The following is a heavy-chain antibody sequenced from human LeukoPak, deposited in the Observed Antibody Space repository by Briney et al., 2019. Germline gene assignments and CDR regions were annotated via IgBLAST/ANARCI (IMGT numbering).Heavy chain of an antibody. J-gene: IGHJ3*02. CDR3: ATPYCSSLSCLDVFNM. CDR2: KYYSGSA. V-gene: IGHV4-31*03. CDR1: GVSVSDGRYY. D-gene: IGHD2-2*01. Sequence: SQTLSLTCNVSGVSVSDGRYYWTWIRHHPTRGLEWIGYKYYSGSAKYNPSLKSRLTISIHTAKNQFSLQLSSVTAADTATYYCATPYCSSLSCLDVFNMWGQGTRVTVSS.